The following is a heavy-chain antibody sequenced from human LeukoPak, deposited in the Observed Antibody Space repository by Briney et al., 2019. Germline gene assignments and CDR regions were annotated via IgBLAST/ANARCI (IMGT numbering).Heavy chain of an antibody. J-gene: IGHJ3*02. D-gene: IGHD3-22*01. CDR1: GDTFSNYA. CDR2: IIPILGIA. V-gene: IGHV1-69*04. CDR3: AEYYYDSSGYYRTDAFDI. Sequence: SVMDSCKDSGDTFSNYAISWVRQAPGQGLEWMGRIIPILGIANYAQNFQGRVTISADKSTSTAYMELSSLRSEDTAVYYCAEYYYDSSGYYRTDAFDIWGQGTMIAVSS.